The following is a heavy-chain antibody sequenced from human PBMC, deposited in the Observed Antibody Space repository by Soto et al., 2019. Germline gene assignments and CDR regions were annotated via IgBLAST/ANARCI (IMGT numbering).Heavy chain of an antibody. CDR1: GFTFTSSA. CDR3: AAAWGLNCDSSGY. CDR2: IVAGSGNT. D-gene: IGHD3-22*01. J-gene: IGHJ4*02. V-gene: IGHV1-58*01. Sequence: SVKVSCKASGFTFTSSAVQWVRQARGQRLEWIGWIVAGSGNTNYAQKFQERVTITRDMSTSTAYMELSSLRSEDTAVYYCAAAWGLNCDSSGYWGQGTLVTVSS.